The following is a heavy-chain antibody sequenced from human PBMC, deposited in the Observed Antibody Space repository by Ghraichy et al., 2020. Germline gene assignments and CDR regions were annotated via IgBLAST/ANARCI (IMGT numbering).Heavy chain of an antibody. Sequence: GGSLRLSCAASGFTFSSNWMSWVRQAPGKGLEWVANIKQDGSEKYYVDSVKGRFTISRDNAKNSLYLQMKSLRAEDTAVYYCARVTYYDFWSGHYAGYQYGMDVWGQGTTVTVSS. D-gene: IGHD3-3*01. CDR3: ARVTYYDFWSGHYAGYQYGMDV. CDR2: IKQDGSEK. V-gene: IGHV3-7*04. J-gene: IGHJ6*02. CDR1: GFTFSSNW.